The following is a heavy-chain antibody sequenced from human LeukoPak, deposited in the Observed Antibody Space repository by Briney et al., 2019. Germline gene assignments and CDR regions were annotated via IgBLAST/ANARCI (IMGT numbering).Heavy chain of an antibody. CDR1: GFAFSTYS. CDR2: IRSGSTYI. V-gene: IGHV3-21*01. J-gene: IGHJ4*02. CDR3: ARDGIFDY. Sequence: GGSMRLSCAASGFAFSTYSMHWVRQAPGKGLEWVSSIRSGSTYINYADSVKGRFTISRDDAKKSLYLQMNSLRAEDTAVYYCARDGIFDYWGQGTLVTVSS.